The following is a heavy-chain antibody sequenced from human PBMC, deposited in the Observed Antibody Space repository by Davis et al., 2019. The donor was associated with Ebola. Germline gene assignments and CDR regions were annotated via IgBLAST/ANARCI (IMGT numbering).Heavy chain of an antibody. V-gene: IGHV1-2*06. Sequence: AASVKVSCKASGYTFTGYYMHWVRQAPGQGLEWMGRINPNSGGTNYAQKFQGRVTMTRDTSISTAYMELSRLRSDDTAVYYCAREGYGDYVDYYYGMDVWGQGTTVTVSS. CDR3: AREGYGDYVDYYYGMDV. CDR1: GYTFTGYY. D-gene: IGHD4-17*01. J-gene: IGHJ6*02. CDR2: INPNSGGT.